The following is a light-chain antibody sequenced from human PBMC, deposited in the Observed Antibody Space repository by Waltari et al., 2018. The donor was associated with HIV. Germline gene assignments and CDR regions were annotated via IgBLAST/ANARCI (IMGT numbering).Light chain of an antibody. CDR3: QQHDNFLGT. CDR2: KAS. CDR1: QSISNW. Sequence: IQMTQSPSTLSASVGETVTITCRASQSISNWLAWYQQKPGKARNLRIYKASSLKSGVPSRFSGSGSGTEFTLTISRLQPDDSATYFCQQHDNFLGTFGQGTKVEIK. V-gene: IGKV1-5*03. J-gene: IGKJ1*01.